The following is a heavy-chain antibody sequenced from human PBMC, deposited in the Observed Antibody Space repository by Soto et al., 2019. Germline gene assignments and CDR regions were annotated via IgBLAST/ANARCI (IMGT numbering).Heavy chain of an antibody. CDR2: ISGSGSTT. V-gene: IGHV3-11*01. CDR1: GFTLSDFY. D-gene: IGHD2-21*02. Sequence: GGSLRLSCAASGFTLSDFYMTWIRQAPGKGLEWVSYISGSGSTTYYADSVKGRFTISRDNAKNSLYLQMNSLRVEDTAVFYCARDASVDATMTAPYWGQGTPVTVSS. CDR3: ARDASVDATMTAPY. J-gene: IGHJ4*02.